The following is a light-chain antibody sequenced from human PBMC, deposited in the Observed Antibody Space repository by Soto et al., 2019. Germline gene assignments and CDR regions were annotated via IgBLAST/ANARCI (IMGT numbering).Light chain of an antibody. Sequence: EIVMTQTPATLSASPWERATLSCMASQSLNSNFLVVYQQKPGEDPTLLISSTSHRATGIPDRFSGSGSGTDFTLTISRLDPEDFAVYYCHQSGISPLTFGPGTKVDIK. J-gene: IGKJ3*01. CDR1: QSLNSNF. CDR3: HQSGISPLT. V-gene: IGKV3-20*01. CDR2: STS.